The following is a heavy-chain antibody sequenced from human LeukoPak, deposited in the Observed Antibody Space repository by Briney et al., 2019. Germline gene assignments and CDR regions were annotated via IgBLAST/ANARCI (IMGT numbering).Heavy chain of an antibody. CDR2: ISSSGSTI. Sequence: PGGSLRLSCAASGFTFSDYYMSWIRQGPGKGREWVSYISSSGSTIYYADSVKGRFTISRDNAKNSLYLQMNSLRAEDTAVYYCARDWGFRVTTMSGYFDYWGQGTLVTVSS. J-gene: IGHJ4*02. CDR1: GFTFSDYY. V-gene: IGHV3-11*01. CDR3: ARDWGFRVTTMSGYFDY. D-gene: IGHD4-11*01.